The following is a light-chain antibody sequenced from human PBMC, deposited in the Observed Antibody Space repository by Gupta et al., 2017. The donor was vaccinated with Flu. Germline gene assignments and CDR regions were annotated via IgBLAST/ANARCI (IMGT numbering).Light chain of an antibody. CDR2: EVN. J-gene: IGLJ1*01. CDR1: TSDIGTYNF. CDR3: SSYAGTYIPFV. Sequence: QSALTQPPSASGSPGQSVTISCTGTTSDIGTYNFVSWYQQHPGKAPKLIIYEVNKRPSGVPEHFSGSKSGNTASLTVSGLQAEDEADYYCSSYAGTYIPFVFGTGTKVTVL. V-gene: IGLV2-8*01.